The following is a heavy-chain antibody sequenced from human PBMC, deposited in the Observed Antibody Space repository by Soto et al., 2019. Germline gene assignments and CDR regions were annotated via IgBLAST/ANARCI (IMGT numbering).Heavy chain of an antibody. CDR3: ARGATHGSSWYFGFDP. CDR1: GGTFSTYP. Sequence: QVQLVQSGAEVRMPGASVKVSCKASGGTFSTYPINWVRQAPGQGLEWMGGIIPLFGTTNYAQKFKGRVTITAYESTSTAYMELRSLRAEYAAVYYCARGATHGSSWYFGFDPWGQGTLVTVSS. D-gene: IGHD6-13*01. V-gene: IGHV1-69*01. CDR2: IIPLFGTT. J-gene: IGHJ5*02.